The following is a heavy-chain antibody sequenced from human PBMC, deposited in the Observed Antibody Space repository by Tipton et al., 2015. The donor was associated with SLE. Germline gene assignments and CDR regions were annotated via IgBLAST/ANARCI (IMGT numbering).Heavy chain of an antibody. CDR1: GGSISSGGYY. CDR2: IYYSGST. CDR3: ARSSSVRTLLWPTFAY. D-gene: IGHD2/OR15-2a*01. Sequence: TLSLTCTVSGGSISSGGYYWSWIRQHPGKGLEWIGYIYYSGSTYYNPSLKSRVTISADTSKNHLSLKLTSVTAADTAVYFCARSSSVRTLLWPTFAYWGQGTLVTVSS. V-gene: IGHV4-31*03. J-gene: IGHJ4*02.